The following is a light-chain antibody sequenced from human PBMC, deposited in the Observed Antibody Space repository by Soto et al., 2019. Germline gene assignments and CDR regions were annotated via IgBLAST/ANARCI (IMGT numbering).Light chain of an antibody. V-gene: IGKV1-8*01. CDR3: QHYYTYPWT. CDR1: QDISDY. J-gene: IGKJ1*01. CDR2: AAS. Sequence: AIRMTQSPSSLSASTGDRVTITCRASQDISDYLVWYQQKPGKAPKVLIHAASTLQGGDSSRFSGSRSGTDFTLTINSLQSEDFATYYCQHYYTYPWTFGQGTKVEV.